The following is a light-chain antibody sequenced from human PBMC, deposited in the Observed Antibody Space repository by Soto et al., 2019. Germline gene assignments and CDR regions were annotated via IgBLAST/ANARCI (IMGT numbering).Light chain of an antibody. CDR3: QQYGYSPVMYT. J-gene: IGKJ2*01. CDR1: QSISSSY. Sequence: EIVLTQSPGTLSLSPGERATLSCRASQSISSSYLAWYQQKPGQAPGLLIYGASRRATGIPDRFIRSGCGTDFNLNINRREPGGFAVYDCQQYGYSPVMYTFGQGTKLEI. CDR2: GAS. V-gene: IGKV3-20*01.